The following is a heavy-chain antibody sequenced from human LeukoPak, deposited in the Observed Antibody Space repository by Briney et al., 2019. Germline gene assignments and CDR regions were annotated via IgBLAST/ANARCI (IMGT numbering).Heavy chain of an antibody. D-gene: IGHD5-18*01. Sequence: SQTLSLTSAYSGASISRGCYYMPWIRQPPGKGLEWIGSISLSGRTYYDPSIKSGVTISGDPSRDQFSLRLSSVTAADTAVYYCARDGYNYALGRTYYFDYWGQGILVTVSS. J-gene: IGHJ4*02. CDR3: ARDGYNYALGRTYYFDY. V-gene: IGHV4-39*07. CDR1: GASISRGCYY. CDR2: ISLSGRT.